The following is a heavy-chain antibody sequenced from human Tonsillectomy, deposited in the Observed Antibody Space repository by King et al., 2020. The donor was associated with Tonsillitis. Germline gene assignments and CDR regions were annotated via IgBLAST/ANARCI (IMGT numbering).Heavy chain of an antibody. D-gene: IGHD3-10*01. CDR3: AKGLHYGSGRPRRYYYSGMDV. CDR1: GFTFSSYD. Sequence: VQLVESGGGVVQPGRSLRLSCAASGFTFSSYDMHWVRQAPGKGLEWVAVISYDGTNKYYPDSVKGRFTISRDNSKNTLYLQMNSLRAEDTAVYYCAKGLHYGSGRPRRYYYSGMDVWGQGTTVTVSS. CDR2: ISYDGTNK. V-gene: IGHV3-30*18. J-gene: IGHJ6*02.